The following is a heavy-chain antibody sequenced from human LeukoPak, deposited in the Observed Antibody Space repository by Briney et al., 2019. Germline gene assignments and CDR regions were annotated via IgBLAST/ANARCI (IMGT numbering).Heavy chain of an antibody. Sequence: EASVKVSCKASGYTFTGYYMYWVRQAPGQGLEWMGWINPNSGGTNYAQKFQGRVTMTRDTSISTAYMELSRLRSDDTAVYYCARDPIGAVAGLYYFDYWGQGTLVTVSS. CDR3: ARDPIGAVAGLYYFDY. CDR2: INPNSGGT. D-gene: IGHD6-19*01. J-gene: IGHJ4*02. V-gene: IGHV1-2*02. CDR1: GYTFTGYY.